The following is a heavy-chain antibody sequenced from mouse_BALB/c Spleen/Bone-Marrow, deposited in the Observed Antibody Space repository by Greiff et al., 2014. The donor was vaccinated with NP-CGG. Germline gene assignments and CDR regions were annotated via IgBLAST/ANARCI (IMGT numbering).Heavy chain of an antibody. Sequence: QVQLQQPGAELVRPGTPVKLSCKAAGYTFTSYWMNWVRQRPGQGLEWIGMIDPSDSETHYNQMFKDKATLTVDKSSSTAYVQLSSLTSEDSAVYYCARGYGNSVAWFAYWGQGSLVTVSA. CDR3: ARGYGNSVAWFAY. J-gene: IGHJ3*01. V-gene: IGHV1-61*01. CDR2: IDPSDSET. CDR1: GYTFTSYW. D-gene: IGHD2-10*02.